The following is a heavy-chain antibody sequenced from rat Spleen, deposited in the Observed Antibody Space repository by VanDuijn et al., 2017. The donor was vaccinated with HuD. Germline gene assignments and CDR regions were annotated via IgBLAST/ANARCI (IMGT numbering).Heavy chain of an antibody. CDR1: GFSFSDYY. J-gene: IGHJ1*01. CDR3: AKDTGTSYYWYFDF. V-gene: IGHV5-22*01. CDR2: ISYEGSSS. Sequence: EVQLVESGGGLVQPGRSLKLSCAASGFSFSDYYMAWVRQAPKKGLEWVACISYEGSSSYYGDSVKGRFTISRDNAKNTLYLQMDSLRSEDTATYYCAKDTGTSYYWYFDFWGPGTMVTVSS.